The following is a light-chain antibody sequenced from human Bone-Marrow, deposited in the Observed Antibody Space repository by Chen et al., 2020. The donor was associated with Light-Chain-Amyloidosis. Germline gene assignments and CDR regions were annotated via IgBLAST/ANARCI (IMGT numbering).Light chain of an antibody. V-gene: IGLV1-47*01. CDR1: SSNIGINY. J-gene: IGLJ1*01. CDR3: AAWDGSLSGDV. CDR2: GNN. Sequence: QPVLTHQPSAPGAPGPRVTLPCSRASSNIGINYVYWYQHSPGAAPNLLIHGNNPRPSGVPDRFSASKSGTSAFLAISGLRSEDEADYYCAAWDGSLSGDVFGTGTKVIVL.